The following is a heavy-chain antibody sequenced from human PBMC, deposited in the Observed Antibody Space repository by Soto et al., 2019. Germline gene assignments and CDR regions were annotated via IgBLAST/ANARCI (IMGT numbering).Heavy chain of an antibody. J-gene: IGHJ4*02. CDR1: GAPVSSETHF. Sequence: QVQLQESGPGLVKPSETLSLTCTVSGAPVSSETHFWTWIRQPPGKGLEWIGYMYYSGITNSNPALKSRVTLSLDRSRNQFSLSLNSVTAADTAVYYCAREDMSGTYYFDYWGPGMQVTVSS. CDR2: MYYSGIT. V-gene: IGHV4-61*01. D-gene: IGHD1-26*01. CDR3: AREDMSGTYYFDY.